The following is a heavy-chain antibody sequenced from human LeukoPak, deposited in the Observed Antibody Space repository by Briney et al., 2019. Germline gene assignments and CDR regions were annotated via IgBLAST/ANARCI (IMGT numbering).Heavy chain of an antibody. D-gene: IGHD2-2*01. J-gene: IGHJ4*02. CDR2: MNPSSGNT. Sequence: GASVKVSCKTSGYTFTTFEINWVRQATGQGLEWMGWMNPSSGNTDYAQKFQGRVSFTSDTSISTVYMELSSLRSEDMAVYYCARGTHSSSRSLYYFDFWGQGTLVTVSS. CDR3: ARGTHSSSRSLYYFDF. CDR1: GYTFTTFE. V-gene: IGHV1-8*02.